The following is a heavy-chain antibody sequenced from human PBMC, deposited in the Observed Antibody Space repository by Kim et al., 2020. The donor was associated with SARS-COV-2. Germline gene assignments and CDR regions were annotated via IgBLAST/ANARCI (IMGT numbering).Heavy chain of an antibody. CDR3: AKGVSQYYYYGVEV. J-gene: IGHJ6*02. V-gene: IGHV3-23*01. Sequence: ADSVKGRFTISRDNSKNTLYLQMRSLRAEDTAVYYCAKGVSQYYYYGVEVWGQGTTVIVS.